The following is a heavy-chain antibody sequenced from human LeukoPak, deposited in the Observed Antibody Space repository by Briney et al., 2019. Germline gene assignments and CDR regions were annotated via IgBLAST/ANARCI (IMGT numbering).Heavy chain of an antibody. CDR3: ANGVRRWLPFDY. J-gene: IGHJ4*02. V-gene: IGHV3-11*04. D-gene: IGHD5-24*01. Sequence: PGGSLRLSCAASGFTFSDYYMSWIRQAPGKGLEWVSYISSSGSTIYHADSVKGRFTISRDNAKNSLYLQMNSLRAEDTAVYYCANGVRRWLPFDYWGQGTLVTVSS. CDR1: GFTFSDYY. CDR2: ISSSGSTI.